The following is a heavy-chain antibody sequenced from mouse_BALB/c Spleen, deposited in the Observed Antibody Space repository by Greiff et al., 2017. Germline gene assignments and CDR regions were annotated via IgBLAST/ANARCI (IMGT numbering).Heavy chain of an antibody. V-gene: IGHV1-69*02. CDR2: IDPSDSYT. CDR3: ARGGYGNSYYFDY. CDR1: GYTFTSYW. J-gene: IGHJ2*01. Sequence: VQLQQPGAELVEPGASVKLSCKASGYTFTSYWMHWVKQRPGQGLEWIGEIDPSDSYTNYNQKFKGKATLTVDKSSSTAYMQLSSLTSEDSAVYYCARGGYGNSYYFDYWGQGTTLTVSA. D-gene: IGHD2-1*01.